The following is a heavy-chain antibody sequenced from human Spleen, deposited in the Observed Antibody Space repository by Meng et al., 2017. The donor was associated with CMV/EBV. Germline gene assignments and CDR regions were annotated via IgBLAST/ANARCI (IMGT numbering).Heavy chain of an antibody. CDR3: ARAITIFGAKAFDY. D-gene: IGHD3-3*01. V-gene: IGHV1-2*02. J-gene: IGHJ4*02. Sequence: ASVKVSCKASGYTFADYYIHWVRQAPGQGLEWMGCIIPSSGGTYYAEKFQGRVTMTRDTSSTTAYMELSRLRSDDTAVYYCARAITIFGAKAFDYWGQGTLVTVSS. CDR1: GYTFADYY. CDR2: IIPSSGGT.